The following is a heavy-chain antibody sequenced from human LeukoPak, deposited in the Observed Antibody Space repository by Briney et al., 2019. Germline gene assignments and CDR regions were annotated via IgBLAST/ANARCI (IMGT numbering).Heavy chain of an antibody. CDR2: IYHSVRT. CDR1: GGSISSGGYS. D-gene: IGHD2-15*01. Sequence: SQTLSLTCAVSGGSISSGGYSWSWIRQPPGKGLEWIGYIYHSVRTYYKPSLKSRVTISVDRSKNQFSLKLSSVTAADTAVYYCARGGGYCSGGSCYSGIFDYWGQGTLVTVSS. CDR3: ARGGGYCSGGSCYSGIFDY. V-gene: IGHV4-30-2*01. J-gene: IGHJ4*02.